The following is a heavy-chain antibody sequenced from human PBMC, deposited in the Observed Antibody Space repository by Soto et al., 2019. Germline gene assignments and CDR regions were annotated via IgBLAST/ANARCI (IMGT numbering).Heavy chain of an antibody. D-gene: IGHD2-21*02. CDR3: AREARSTAYLDY. J-gene: IGHJ4*02. Sequence: SETLSLTCTVSGGSISSGDYYWSWIRQPPGKGLEWIGYIYYSGTTYYNPSLKSRVTISVDTSKNQFSLNLNSVTAADTAVYFCAREARSTAYLDYWGQGTLVTV. CDR2: IYYSGTT. V-gene: IGHV4-30-4*02. CDR1: GGSISSGDYY.